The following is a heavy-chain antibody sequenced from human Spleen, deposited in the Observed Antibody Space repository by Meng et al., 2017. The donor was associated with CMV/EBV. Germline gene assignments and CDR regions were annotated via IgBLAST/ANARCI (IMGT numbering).Heavy chain of an antibody. CDR1: GFSLSTSGVG. CDR2: IYWDDDK. V-gene: IGHV2-5*02. D-gene: IGHD3-16*01. J-gene: IGHJ4*02. CDR3: AHTEMYDYVWGSFHY. Sequence: QITLKESGPTLVKPTQTLTLTCTFSGFSLSTSGVGVGWIRQPPGKALEWLALIYWDDDKRYSPSLKSRLTITKDTSKNQVVLIMTNMDPVDTATYYCAHTEMYDYVWGSFHYWGQGTLVTVSS.